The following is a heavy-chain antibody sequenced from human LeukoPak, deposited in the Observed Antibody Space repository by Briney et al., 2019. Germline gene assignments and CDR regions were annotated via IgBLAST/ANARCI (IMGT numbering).Heavy chain of an antibody. Sequence: ASVKVSCKASGYTFTGYYMHWVRQAPGQGLEWMGWINPNSGGTNYAQKFQGRVTMTRDTSISTANIELSRLRSDDTAVYYCARSQRITIFGVVIIGPSDYYFDYWGQGTLVTVSS. CDR2: INPNSGGT. D-gene: IGHD3-3*01. J-gene: IGHJ4*02. V-gene: IGHV1-2*02. CDR1: GYTFTGYY. CDR3: ARSQRITIFGVVIIGPSDYYFDY.